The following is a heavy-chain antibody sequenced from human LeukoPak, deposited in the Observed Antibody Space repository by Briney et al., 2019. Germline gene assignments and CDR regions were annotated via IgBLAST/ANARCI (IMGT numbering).Heavy chain of an antibody. Sequence: GGSLRLSCAASGFTFSSYDMNWVRQAPGKGLEWVSYISTDSSTMYYADSVKGRFTISGDNAQNSLYLQMSGLRAEDTAVYYCARGPPLFDPWGQGTLVTVSS. V-gene: IGHV3-48*01. CDR2: ISTDSSTM. CDR3: ARGPPLFDP. J-gene: IGHJ5*02. CDR1: GFTFSSYD.